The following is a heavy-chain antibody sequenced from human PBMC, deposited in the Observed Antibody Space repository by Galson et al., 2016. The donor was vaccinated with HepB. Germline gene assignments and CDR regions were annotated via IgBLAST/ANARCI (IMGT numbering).Heavy chain of an antibody. CDR2: ISYSGTT. J-gene: IGHJ4*02. D-gene: IGHD1-26*01. CDR1: GASISSTGYS. V-gene: IGHV4-39*01. Sequence: ETLSLTCTVSGASISSTGYSWAWIRQPPGKGLEWIGNISYSGTTYYNPSLKSRVTVSVDTSRNQFSLNLRSVTATDTAVYFCARRLGGGPPYWGQGTLVTVSS. CDR3: ARRLGGGPPY.